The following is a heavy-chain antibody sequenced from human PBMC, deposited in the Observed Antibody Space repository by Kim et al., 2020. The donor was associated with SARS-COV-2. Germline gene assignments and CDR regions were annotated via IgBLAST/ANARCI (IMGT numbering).Heavy chain of an antibody. CDR2: INPIFGTA. Sequence: SVKVSCKASGCTFSSYAIHWVRQAPGQGLEWMGGINPIFGTAKYAQKFQGRVTITADESTSTAYMELSSLRSEDTAVYYCAREGTGYRSCWYPFRYWGQGTLVTVSS. J-gene: IGHJ4*02. V-gene: IGHV1-69*13. D-gene: IGHD6-19*01. CDR3: AREGTGYRSCWYPFRY. CDR1: GCTFSSYA.